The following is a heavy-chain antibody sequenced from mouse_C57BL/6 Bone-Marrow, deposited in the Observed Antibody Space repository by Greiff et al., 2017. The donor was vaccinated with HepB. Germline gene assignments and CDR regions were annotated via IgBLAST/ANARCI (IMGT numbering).Heavy chain of an antibody. CDR2: INPNNGGT. V-gene: IGHV1-26*01. D-gene: IGHD2-14*01. CDR1: GYTFTDYY. CDR3: ATVGTTEDAMDD. J-gene: IGHJ4*01. Sequence: EVQLQQSGPELVKPGASVKMSCKASGYTFTDYYMHWVKQSPGKGLEWIGDINPNNGGTSYNQKFKGKATVTVDKSSSTAYMELRSLTSEDSAVYYCATVGTTEDAMDDWGQGTTVTVSS.